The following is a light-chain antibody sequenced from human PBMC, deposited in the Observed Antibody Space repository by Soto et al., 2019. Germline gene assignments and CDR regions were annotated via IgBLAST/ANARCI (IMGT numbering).Light chain of an antibody. V-gene: IGLV1-40*01. CDR2: GNN. J-gene: IGLJ1*01. Sequence: QSVLTQPPSVSGAPGQRVTISCTGSRSNIGAGYDVHWYQQLPGTAPKLLIYGNNNRPSGVPDRFSGSKSDTSASLAITELQAEDEADYYCQSYDSSLSAYVFGPGTKLTVL. CDR3: QSYDSSLSAYV. CDR1: RSNIGAGYD.